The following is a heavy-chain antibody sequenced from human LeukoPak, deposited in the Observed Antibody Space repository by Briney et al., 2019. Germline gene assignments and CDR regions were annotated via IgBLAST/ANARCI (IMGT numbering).Heavy chain of an antibody. CDR3: ARKRWPYYYYYMDV. V-gene: IGHV4-59*12. CDR2: IYYSGST. CDR1: GGSISSYY. Sequence: SETLSLTCTVSGGSISSYYWSWIRQPPGKGLEWIGYIYYSGSTNYNPSLKSRVTISVETSKNQFSLKLSSVTAADTAVYYCARKRWPYYYYYMDVWGKGTTVTVSS. D-gene: IGHD2-15*01. J-gene: IGHJ6*03.